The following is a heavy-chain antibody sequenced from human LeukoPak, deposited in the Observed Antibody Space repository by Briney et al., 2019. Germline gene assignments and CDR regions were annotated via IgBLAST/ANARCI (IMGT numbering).Heavy chain of an antibody. CDR3: VRDGGYSSFDY. V-gene: IGHV4-59*12. CDR1: GGSISSYY. CDR2: IFHSGST. Sequence: SETLSLTCTVSGGSISSYYWSWIRQPPGKGLEWIGCIFHSGSTNYNPSLKSRLTISVDTSKNQFSLKLSSVTAADTAVYYCVRDGGYSSFDYWGQGTLVTVSS. J-gene: IGHJ4*02. D-gene: IGHD5-18*01.